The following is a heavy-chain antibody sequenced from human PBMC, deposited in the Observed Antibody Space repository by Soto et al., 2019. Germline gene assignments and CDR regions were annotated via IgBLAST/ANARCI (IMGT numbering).Heavy chain of an antibody. CDR2: IYYSGST. CDR3: AREDSSSWPTLGWFDP. D-gene: IGHD6-13*01. J-gene: IGHJ5*02. Sequence: SETLSLTCTVSGGSISSYYWIWIRQPPGKGLEWIGYIYYSGSTNYNPSLKSRVTISVDTSKNQFSLKLSSVTAADTAVYYCAREDSSSWPTLGWFDPWGQGTLVTVSS. CDR1: GGSISSYY. V-gene: IGHV4-59*01.